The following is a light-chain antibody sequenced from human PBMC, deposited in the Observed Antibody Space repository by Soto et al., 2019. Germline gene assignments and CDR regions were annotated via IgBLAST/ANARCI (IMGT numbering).Light chain of an antibody. V-gene: IGKV1-5*03. CDR2: KAS. J-gene: IGKJ5*01. CDR3: QQYNSYWVT. CDR1: QSISSW. Sequence: DIQMTQSPSTLSASVGDRGTITCRASQSISSWLAWYQQKPGKAPKLLIYKASSLESGVPSRFSGSGSGTEFTLTISSLQPDDFATYYCQQYNSYWVTFGQGTRLEIK.